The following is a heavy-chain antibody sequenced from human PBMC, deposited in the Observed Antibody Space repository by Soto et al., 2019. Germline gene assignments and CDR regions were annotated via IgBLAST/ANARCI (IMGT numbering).Heavy chain of an antibody. CDR1: GGSVSRGSHY. CDR2: ISYTGTT. J-gene: IGHJ5*02. Sequence: SETLSLTCAVSGGSVSRGSHYWSWIRQPPGRGLEWIAYISYTGTTDYNPSLKSRVTISLDMSKNQFSLRLDSVTAADTAVYYCARVVVVVTALGYNWFDPWGQGTLVTVSS. D-gene: IGHD2-21*02. V-gene: IGHV4-61*01. CDR3: ARVVVVVTALGYNWFDP.